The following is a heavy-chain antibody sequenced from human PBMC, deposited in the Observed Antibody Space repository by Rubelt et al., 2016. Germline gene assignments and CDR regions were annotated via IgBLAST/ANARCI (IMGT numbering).Heavy chain of an antibody. CDR3: ARGARRYSMDPRNAFDI. Sequence: QVQLVQSGAEVKKPGASVKVSCKASGYTFTSYGISWVRQAPGQGLEWMGWISAYNGNTNYAQKLQGRVTMTTDTSTSTAYMEPRSLRSDDTAVYYCARGARRYSMDPRNAFDIWGQGTMVTVSS. J-gene: IGHJ3*02. CDR1: GYTFTSYG. CDR2: ISAYNGNT. D-gene: IGHD4-11*01. V-gene: IGHV1-18*01.